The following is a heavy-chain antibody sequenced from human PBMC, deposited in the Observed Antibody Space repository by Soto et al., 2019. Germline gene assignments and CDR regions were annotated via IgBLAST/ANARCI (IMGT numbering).Heavy chain of an antibody. CDR2: ISFDGTNK. V-gene: IGHV3-30-3*01. Sequence: GGSLRLSCAASGFTFSSYAMHWVRQAPGKGLEWVSLISFDGTNKYYAVSVKGRFTISRDNSKNTLYLQMNSLRHEDTAVYYCARDDREVAGITYGSEHWGQGTLVTVSS. CDR3: ARDDREVAGITYGSEH. CDR1: GFTFSSYA. J-gene: IGHJ1*01. D-gene: IGHD6-19*01.